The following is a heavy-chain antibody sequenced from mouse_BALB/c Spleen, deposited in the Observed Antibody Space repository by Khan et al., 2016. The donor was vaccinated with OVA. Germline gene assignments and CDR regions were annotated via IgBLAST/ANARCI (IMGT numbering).Heavy chain of an antibody. CDR2: MIYSGYT. CDR1: GDSITSGF. J-gene: IGHJ3*01. D-gene: IGHD1-3*01. V-gene: IGHV3-8*02. CDR3: ARSTYKYAFAY. Sequence: VQLQQSGPSLVQPSQTLSLTCSVTGDSITSGFWSWIRKFPGNKLEYMGFMIYSGYTYYNPSLKGRFSITRHTSKNQYYLQLSSVTTGDTATYYCARSTYKYAFAYWGQGTLVTVPA.